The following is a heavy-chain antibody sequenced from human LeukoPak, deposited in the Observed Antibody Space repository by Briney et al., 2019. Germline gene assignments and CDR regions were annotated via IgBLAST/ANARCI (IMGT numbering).Heavy chain of an antibody. CDR3: ARDQDGPGATVDH. V-gene: IGHV3-23*01. Sequence: GGSLRLSCAASGFTFTNYGMIWVRQAPGKGLEWVSAISGSGRSTYYADSVKGRFTISRDNSKNTLYLQMNSLRAEDTAVYYCARDQDGPGATVDHWGQGTLVTVSS. CDR2: ISGSGRST. CDR1: GFTFTNYG. J-gene: IGHJ5*02. D-gene: IGHD1-26*01.